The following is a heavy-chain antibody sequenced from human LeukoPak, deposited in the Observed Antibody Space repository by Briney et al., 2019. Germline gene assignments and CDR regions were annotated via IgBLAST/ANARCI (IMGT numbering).Heavy chain of an antibody. Sequence: PGGSLRLSCAASGFTFSSYSMNWVRQAPGKGLEWVSSISSSSSYIYYADSVKGRFTISRDNAKNSLYLQMNSLRAEDTAVYYCARTADYGDYALDYSGQGTLVTVSS. CDR3: ARTADYGDYALDY. D-gene: IGHD4-17*01. CDR1: GFTFSSYS. CDR2: ISSSSSYI. J-gene: IGHJ4*02. V-gene: IGHV3-21*01.